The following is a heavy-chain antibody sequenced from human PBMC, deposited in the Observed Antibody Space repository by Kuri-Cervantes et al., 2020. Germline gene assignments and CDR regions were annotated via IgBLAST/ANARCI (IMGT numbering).Heavy chain of an antibody. CDR3: AKSSNYDILTGYTS. D-gene: IGHD3-9*01. J-gene: IGHJ5*02. CDR2: IYSGGST. CDR1: GFTVSSNY. Sequence: GESLKISCAASGFTVSSNYMSWVRQAPGKGLEWASIIYSGGSTYYADSVKDRFTISRDNSKNTLYLQMNSLRAEDTAVYYCAKSSNYDILTGYTSWGQGTLVTVSS. V-gene: IGHV3-53*01.